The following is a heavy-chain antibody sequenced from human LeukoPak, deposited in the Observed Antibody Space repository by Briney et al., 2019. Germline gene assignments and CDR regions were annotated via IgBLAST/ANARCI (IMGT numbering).Heavy chain of an antibody. CDR1: GGSINSYY. J-gene: IGHJ3*02. CDR3: ARQPGGTAAFDI. CDR2: ISYTGGET. Sequence: SETLSLTYTVSGGSINSYYWSWIRQPPGKGLEWIGYISYTGGETNYNPSLKSRLTISVDTSKNQFSLMLTSVTAADTAVYYCARQPGGTAAFDIWAQGTMVTVSS. D-gene: IGHD1-14*01. V-gene: IGHV4-59*08.